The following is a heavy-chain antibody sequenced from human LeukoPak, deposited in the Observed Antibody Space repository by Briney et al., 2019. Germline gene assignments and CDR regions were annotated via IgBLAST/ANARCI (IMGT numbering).Heavy chain of an antibody. V-gene: IGHV3-7*01. Sequence: AGSLSFSGAASKFTISSDRMSWLHQPPGKELEWVANIKQDGSEKYYLDSLKGRFTISRDNAKNSPYLQMNSLRVEDTAVYDCARDRRYCTNGGCQTTYFDYWGQGTVVTVSS. CDR2: IKQDGSEK. D-gene: IGHD2-8*01. J-gene: IGHJ4*02. CDR3: ARDRRYCTNGGCQTTYFDY. CDR1: KFTISSDR.